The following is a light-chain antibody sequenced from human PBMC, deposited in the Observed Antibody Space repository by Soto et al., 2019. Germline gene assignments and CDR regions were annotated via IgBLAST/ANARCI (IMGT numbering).Light chain of an antibody. CDR3: QQYNNWPPLT. J-gene: IGKJ4*01. CDR1: QSVSSN. CDR2: GAS. Sequence: EIVMTQSPATLSVSPGERATLSCRASQSVSSNLAWSQQKPGQAPMLLIYGASTRATGIPARFSGIWSGTEFTLTISSLQSEDFAVYYCQQYNNWPPLTFGGGTKVEIK. V-gene: IGKV3-15*01.